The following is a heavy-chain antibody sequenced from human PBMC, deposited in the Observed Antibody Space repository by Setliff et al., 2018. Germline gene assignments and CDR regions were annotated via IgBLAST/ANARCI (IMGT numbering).Heavy chain of an antibody. CDR3: AIPSSGNFYFDY. V-gene: IGHV1-69*13. Sequence: SVKVSCKASGGTFINYAISWVRQAPGQGLEWMGGIIPIFGTANYAQKFQGRVTITADQSTRTAYMELSSLRSEDTAVYYCAIPSSGNFYFDYWGQGTLVTVSS. CDR1: GGTFINYA. CDR2: IIPIFGTA. J-gene: IGHJ4*02. D-gene: IGHD1-26*01.